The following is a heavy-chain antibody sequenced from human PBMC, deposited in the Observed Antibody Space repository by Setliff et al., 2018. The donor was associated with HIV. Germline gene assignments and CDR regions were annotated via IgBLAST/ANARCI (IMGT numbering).Heavy chain of an antibody. Sequence: SETLSLTCTVSGGSISSYCWNWIRQPPGKGLEWIGEINHSGSTNYNPSLKSRVTISVDTSKNQFSLKLSSVTAADTAVYYCARVPRITMVRGVIITLSYFDYWGQGTLVTVSS. CDR3: ARVPRITMVRGVIITLSYFDY. J-gene: IGHJ4*02. CDR1: GGSISSYC. CDR2: INHSGST. D-gene: IGHD3-10*01. V-gene: IGHV4-34*01.